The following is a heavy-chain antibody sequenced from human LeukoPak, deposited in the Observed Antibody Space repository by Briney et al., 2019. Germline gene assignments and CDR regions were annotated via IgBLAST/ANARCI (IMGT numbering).Heavy chain of an antibody. J-gene: IGHJ4*02. CDR2: IHYSGST. D-gene: IGHD5-24*01. CDR1: GGSISSYC. CDR3: ARGGRDGYNSGDY. Sequence: SETLSLTCTVSGGSISSYCWSWIRQPPGKGLEWIGEIHYSGSTKYNPSLKSRVTISVDTSKNQFSLKLSSVTAADTAVYYCARGGRDGYNSGDYWGQGTLVTVSS. V-gene: IGHV4-59*12.